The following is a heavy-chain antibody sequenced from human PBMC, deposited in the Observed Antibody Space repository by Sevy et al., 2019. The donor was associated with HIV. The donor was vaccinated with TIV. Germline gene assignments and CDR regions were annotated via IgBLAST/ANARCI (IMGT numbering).Heavy chain of an antibody. CDR2: ISSSSSYI. J-gene: IGHJ6*03. V-gene: IGHV3-21*06. CDR3: TRGGCTPTSCYLMDV. D-gene: IGHD2-2*01. Sequence: GGSLRLSCAASGFTFSSYSMNWVRQAPGKGLEWVSSISSSSSYIYYADSVKGRFTISRDNANNSLYLQMNSLRAEDTALYYCTRGGCTPTSCYLMDVXXXGTTVTVSS. CDR1: GFTFSSYS.